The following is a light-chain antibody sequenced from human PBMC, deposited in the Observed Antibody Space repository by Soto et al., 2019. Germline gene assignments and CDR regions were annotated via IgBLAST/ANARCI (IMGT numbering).Light chain of an antibody. Sequence: EIVLTQSPATLSLSPGESATLSCRASQSVGVYLTWYQQKPGQAPRLLIYDAFNRATGIPARFSGSGSGTDFTLTISSLEPEDFAVYYCQHSSIRPPIAFGQGTRLEIK. CDR2: DAF. CDR3: QHSSIRPPIA. V-gene: IGKV3-11*01. CDR1: QSVGVY. J-gene: IGKJ5*01.